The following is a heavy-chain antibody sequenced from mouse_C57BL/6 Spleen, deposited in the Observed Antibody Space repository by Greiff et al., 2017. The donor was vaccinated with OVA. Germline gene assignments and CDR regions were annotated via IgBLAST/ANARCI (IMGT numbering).Heavy chain of an antibody. V-gene: IGHV1-50*01. D-gene: IGHD2-5*01. J-gene: IGHJ3*01. CDR3: ARSGSNVAWFGG. CDR1: GYTFTSYW. Sequence: QVQLKQPGAELVKPGASVKLSCKASGYTFTSYWMQWVKQRPGQGLEWIGEIDPSDSYTNYNQKFKGKATLTVDTSSSTAYMQLSSQTAEDAAVYYCARSGSNVAWFGGWGKGILGTVSA. CDR2: IDPSDSYT.